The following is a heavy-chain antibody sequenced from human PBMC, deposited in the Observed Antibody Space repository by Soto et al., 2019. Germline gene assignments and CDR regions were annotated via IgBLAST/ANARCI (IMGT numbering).Heavy chain of an antibody. CDR2: IYYSGST. V-gene: IGHV4-61*01. D-gene: IGHD3-10*01. CDR1: GGSVSSGSYY. J-gene: IGHJ6*02. CDR3: ARDVNYYGSGSYYSSYYYGMDV. Sequence: SETLSLTCTVSGGSVSSGSYYWSWIRQPPGKGLEWIGYIYYSGSTNYNPSLKSRVTISVDTSKNQFSLELSSLRSEDTAVYYCARDVNYYGSGSYYSSYYYGMDVWGQGTTVTVSS.